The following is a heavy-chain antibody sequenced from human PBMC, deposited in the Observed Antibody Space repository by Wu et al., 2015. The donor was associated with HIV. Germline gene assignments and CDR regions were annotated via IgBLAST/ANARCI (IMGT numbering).Heavy chain of an antibody. D-gene: IGHD3-10*01. J-gene: IGHJ4*02. CDR2: TNPNSGGT. V-gene: IGHV1-2*02. Sequence: QVQLVQSGAEVKKPGASVKVSCKASGYTFTDYYIHWVRQAPGQGLEWMGWTNPNSGGTKYAQKFQGRVTMTRDMSSTTAYMELSRLRSDDTVRFLCAKGDVLRNPWGEGDPFDDWGQGTLVTVSS. CDR3: AKGDVLRNPWGEGDPFDD. CDR1: GYTFTDYY.